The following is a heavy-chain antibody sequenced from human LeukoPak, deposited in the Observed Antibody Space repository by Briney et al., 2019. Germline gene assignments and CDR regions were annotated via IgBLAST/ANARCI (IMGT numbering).Heavy chain of an antibody. Sequence: GESLKISCKGSGYSFTTYWITWVRQMPGKGLEWMGRIDPSDSYTNYSPSFQGHVNISADKSISSAYLQWSSLKASDTAMYYCARVIHLGELSLYDYWGQGTLVTVSS. D-gene: IGHD3-16*02. CDR2: IDPSDSYT. J-gene: IGHJ4*02. CDR1: GYSFTTYW. V-gene: IGHV5-10-1*01. CDR3: ARVIHLGELSLYDY.